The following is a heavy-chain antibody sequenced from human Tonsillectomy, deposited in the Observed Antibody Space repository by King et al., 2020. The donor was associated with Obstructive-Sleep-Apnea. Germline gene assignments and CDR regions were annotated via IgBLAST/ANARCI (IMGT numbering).Heavy chain of an antibody. CDR3: ARDLVSNYSGNSGDDY. D-gene: IGHD4-23*01. J-gene: IGHJ4*02. CDR1: GGTFSSYA. CDR2: IIPILGIA. V-gene: IGHV1-69*09. Sequence: QLVQSGAEVKKPGSSVKVSCKASGGTFSSYAISWVRQAPGQGLEWMGRIIPILGIANYAQKFQGRVTITADKSTSTAYMERSSLRSVDTAVSYCARDLVSNYSGNSGDDYWGQGTLVTVSS.